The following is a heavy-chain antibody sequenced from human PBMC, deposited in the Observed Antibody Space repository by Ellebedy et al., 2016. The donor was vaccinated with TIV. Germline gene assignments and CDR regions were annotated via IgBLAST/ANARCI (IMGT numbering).Heavy chain of an antibody. J-gene: IGHJ4*02. Sequence: ASVKVSCXGSGYTFTSRAIHWVRQAPGQRLEWMGWINTGNGDTEYSQKFQGRVTFASDTSATTAYVEVGSLTSEDTAVYYCATDPRIGKESTYPPFDYWGQGTLVTVSS. CDR1: GYTFTSRA. CDR3: ATDPRIGKESTYPPFDY. D-gene: IGHD1-14*01. CDR2: INTGNGDT. V-gene: IGHV1-3*04.